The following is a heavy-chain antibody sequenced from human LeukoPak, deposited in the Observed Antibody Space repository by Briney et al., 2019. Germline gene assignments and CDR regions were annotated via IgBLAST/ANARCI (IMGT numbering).Heavy chain of an antibody. CDR3: ARMYGDYLGY. J-gene: IGHJ4*02. V-gene: IGHV3-7*01. CDR1: GFTFSIYS. D-gene: IGHD4-17*01. Sequence: GGSLKLSCAASGFTFSIYSMSWVRQAPGKGLEWAANINPDGSEKYYLDSVKGRMTISRDNAKNALYLQMNSLRAEDTAVFYCARMYGDYLGYWGQGTLVTVFS. CDR2: INPDGSEK.